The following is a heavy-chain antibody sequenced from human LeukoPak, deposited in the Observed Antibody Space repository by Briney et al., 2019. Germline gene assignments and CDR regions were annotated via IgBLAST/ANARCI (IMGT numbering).Heavy chain of an antibody. Sequence: GGSLRLSCAASGSTFSIYAMSWVRQAPGKGLEWVSAISGSGGSTYYADSVKGRFTISRDNSKNTLYLQMNSLRAEDTAVYYCAKDAVWFGELLNWFDPWGQGTLVTVSS. CDR1: GSTFSIYA. V-gene: IGHV3-23*01. J-gene: IGHJ5*02. CDR2: ISGSGGST. D-gene: IGHD3-10*01. CDR3: AKDAVWFGELLNWFDP.